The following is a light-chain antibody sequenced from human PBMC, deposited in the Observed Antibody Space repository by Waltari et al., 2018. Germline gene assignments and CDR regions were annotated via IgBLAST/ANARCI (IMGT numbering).Light chain of an antibody. V-gene: IGLV2-11*01. CDR3: CSYAGSYTSRV. CDR2: DVS. CDR1: SSDVGGYNY. J-gene: IGLJ2*01. Sequence: QSALTQPRSVSGSPGQSVTISCTGTSSDVGGYNYVSWYQQHQGKAPKLMIYDVSKRPSGVPDRCSGSTSSNTASLTISGLQAEDEADYYCCSYAGSYTSRVFGGGTKLTVL.